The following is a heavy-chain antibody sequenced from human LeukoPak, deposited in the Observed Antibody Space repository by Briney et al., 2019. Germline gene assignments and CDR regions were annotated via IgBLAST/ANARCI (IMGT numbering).Heavy chain of an antibody. D-gene: IGHD3-9*01. J-gene: IGHJ6*02. CDR2: IYIGGIT. CDR3: ARVANITTFGMDV. Sequence: PGGSLRLSCAASGFTVSSNYMSWVRQAPGKGLEWVSIIYIGGITYYADSVKGRFTISRDSSKNTLYLQMNSLRVEDTAGYYCARVANITTFGMDVWGQGTTATVSS. V-gene: IGHV3-53*01. CDR1: GFTVSSNY.